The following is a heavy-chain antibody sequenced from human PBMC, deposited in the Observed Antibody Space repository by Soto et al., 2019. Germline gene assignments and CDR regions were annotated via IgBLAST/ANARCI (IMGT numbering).Heavy chain of an antibody. CDR3: CVVKRLDQYSTSGYWFDP. Sequence: GGSLRLSCAASGFTFSHAWMSWVRQAPGKGLEWVGRIKSKADGATKDYGAPVRGRFTISRDDAKDTLYLQMNSLRIEDTAVYYCCVVKRLDQYSTSGYWFDPWGPGTLVTVSS. J-gene: IGHJ5*02. CDR1: GFTFSHAW. V-gene: IGHV3-15*01. CDR2: IKSKADGATK. D-gene: IGHD2-15*01.